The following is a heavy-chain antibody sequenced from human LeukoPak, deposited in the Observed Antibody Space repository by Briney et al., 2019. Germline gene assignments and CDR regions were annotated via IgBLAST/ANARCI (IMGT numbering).Heavy chain of an antibody. J-gene: IGHJ6*02. CDR1: GLTFSGYV. CDR3: AAFSHKGV. V-gene: IGHV3-23*01. D-gene: IGHD3-3*02. Sequence: GGSLRLSCAASGLTFSGYVMSWARQAPGKGLEWVAAISANGGRTYYTESVKGHFTISRDNSKNTLYLQMNSLRADDTAVYYCAAFSHKGVWGQGTTVTVSS. CDR2: ISANGGRT.